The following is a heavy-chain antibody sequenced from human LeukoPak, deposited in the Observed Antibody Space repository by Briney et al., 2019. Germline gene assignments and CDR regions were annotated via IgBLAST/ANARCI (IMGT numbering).Heavy chain of an antibody. CDR2: IIPIFGTA. CDR1: GGTFSSYA. D-gene: IGHD6-19*01. CDR3: ARDLGAVAGTDWFDP. V-gene: IGHV1-69*13. J-gene: IGHJ5*02. Sequence: GASVKVSCTASGGTFSSYAISWVRQAPGQGLEWMGGIIPIFGTANYAQKFQGRVTITADESTSTAYMELSSLRSEDTAVYYCARDLGAVAGTDWFDPWGQGTLVTVSS.